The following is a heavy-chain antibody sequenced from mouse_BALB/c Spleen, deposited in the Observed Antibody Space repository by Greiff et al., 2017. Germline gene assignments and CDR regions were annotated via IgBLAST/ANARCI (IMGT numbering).Heavy chain of an antibody. CDR3: ARRNLPGYYFDY. CDR2: ISSGSSTI. CDR1: GFTFSSFG. V-gene: IGHV5-17*02. Sequence: EVQLQESGGGLVQPGGSRKLSCAASGFTFSSFGMHWVRQAPEKGLEWVAYISSGSSTIYYADTVKGRFTISRDNPKNTLFLQMTSLRSEDTAMYYWARRNLPGYYFDYWGQGTTRTVSS. J-gene: IGHJ2*01.